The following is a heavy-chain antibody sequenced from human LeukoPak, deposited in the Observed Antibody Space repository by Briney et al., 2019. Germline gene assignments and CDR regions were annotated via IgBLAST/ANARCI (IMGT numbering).Heavy chain of an antibody. CDR3: ARDRTDSSGWYVSSQYYFDY. CDR2: ISSSGSTI. V-gene: IGHV3-48*03. Sequence: PGGSLRLSCAASGFSISTYWMNWVRQAPGKGLEWVSYISSSGSTIYYADSVKGRFTISRDNAKNSLYLQMNSLRAEDTAVYYCARDRTDSSGWYVSSQYYFDYWGQGTLVTVSS. D-gene: IGHD6-19*01. J-gene: IGHJ4*02. CDR1: GFSISTYW.